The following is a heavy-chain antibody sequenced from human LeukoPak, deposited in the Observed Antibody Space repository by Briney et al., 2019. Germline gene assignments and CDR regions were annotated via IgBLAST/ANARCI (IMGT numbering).Heavy chain of an antibody. D-gene: IGHD3-10*01. Sequence: GGSLRLSCAASGFTFSSYGMHWVRRAPGKGLEWVAFIRYDGSNKYYADSVKGRFTISRDNSKNTLYLQMNSLRAEDTAVYYCAKDTPRAFYYRSFEVDYWGQGTLVTVSS. J-gene: IGHJ4*02. V-gene: IGHV3-30*02. CDR1: GFTFSSYG. CDR3: AKDTPRAFYYRSFEVDY. CDR2: IRYDGSNK.